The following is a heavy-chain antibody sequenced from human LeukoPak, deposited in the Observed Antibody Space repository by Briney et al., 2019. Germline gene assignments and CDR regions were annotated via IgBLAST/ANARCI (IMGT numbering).Heavy chain of an antibody. Sequence: ASVKVSCKASGYTFTSYDINWVRQATGQGLEWMGWMNPNSGNTGYAQKFQGRVTITRNTSISTAYMELSSLRSEDTAVYYCARGRSRRSSRYYDSSGYYQYWGQGTLVTVSS. J-gene: IGHJ4*02. CDR3: ARGRSRRSSRYYDSSGYYQY. CDR2: MNPNSGNT. CDR1: GYTFTSYD. D-gene: IGHD3-22*01. V-gene: IGHV1-8*03.